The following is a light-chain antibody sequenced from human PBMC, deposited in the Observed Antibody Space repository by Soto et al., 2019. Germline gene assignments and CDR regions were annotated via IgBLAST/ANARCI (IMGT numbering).Light chain of an antibody. CDR2: DVN. Sequence: QSALTQPASVSGSPGQSITISCTGTSSDIGAYKYVSWFQQHPGKAPKLMIYDVNNRPSGVSNRFSGSKSGNTASLTISGLQTENEADYYSNSYTTSSTHFFGTGTKGPS. CDR1: SSDIGAYKY. CDR3: NSYTTSSTHF. J-gene: IGLJ1*01. V-gene: IGLV2-14*01.